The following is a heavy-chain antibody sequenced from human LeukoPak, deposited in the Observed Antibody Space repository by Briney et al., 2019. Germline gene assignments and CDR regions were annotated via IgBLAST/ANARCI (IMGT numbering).Heavy chain of an antibody. CDR2: TYYRSKWYN. D-gene: IGHD6-19*01. CDR3: ARALSGSGWYSPTFDY. Sequence: SQTLSLTCAVSGDSVSSNSAAWNWIRQSPSRGLEWLGRTYYRSKWYNDYAVSVKSRITINPDTSKNQFSLQLNSVTPEDTAVYYCARALSGSGWYSPTFDYWGQGTLVTVSS. V-gene: IGHV6-1*01. J-gene: IGHJ4*02. CDR1: GDSVSSNSAA.